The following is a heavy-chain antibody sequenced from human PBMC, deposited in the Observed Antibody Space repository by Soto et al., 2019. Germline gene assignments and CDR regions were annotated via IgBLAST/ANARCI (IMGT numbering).Heavy chain of an antibody. D-gene: IGHD6-19*01. J-gene: IGHJ6*02. Sequence: QVQLVQSGAEVKKPGSSVKVSCKASGGTFSSYAISWVRQAPGQGLEWMGGIIPIFGTANYAQKFQGRVTITADESTSTADMELSSLRSEDTAVYYCARDQIGTDSSRPGHYYYYNGMDVWGQGTTVTVSS. CDR1: GGTFSSYA. V-gene: IGHV1-69*01. CDR3: ARDQIGTDSSRPGHYYYYNGMDV. CDR2: IIPIFGTA.